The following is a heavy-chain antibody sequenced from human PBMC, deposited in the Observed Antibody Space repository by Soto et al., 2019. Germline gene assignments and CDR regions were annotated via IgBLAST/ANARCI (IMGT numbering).Heavy chain of an antibody. CDR2: ISSSSSYI. J-gene: IGHJ4*02. CDR3: ARDPNIVVVPAAKKNDY. CDR1: GFTFSSYS. D-gene: IGHD2-2*01. Sequence: GGSLRLSCAASGFTFSSYSMNWVRQAPGKGLEWVSSISSSSSYIYYADSVKGRFTISRDNAKNSLYLQMNSLRAEDTAVYYCARDPNIVVVPAAKKNDYWGQGTLVTVS. V-gene: IGHV3-21*01.